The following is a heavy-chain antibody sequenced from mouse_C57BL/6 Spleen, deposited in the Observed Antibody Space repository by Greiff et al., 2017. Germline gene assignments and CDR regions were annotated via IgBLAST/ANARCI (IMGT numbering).Heavy chain of an antibody. CDR2: IYPGSGST. J-gene: IGHJ2*01. CDR1: GYTFTSYW. Sequence: QVHVTQPGAELVKPGASVKMSCKASGYTFTSYWITWVKQRPGQGLEWIGDIYPGSGSTNYNEKFKSKATLTVDTSSSTAYMQLSSLTSEDSAVYYCARGGPHFDYWGQGTTLTVSS. CDR3: ARGGPHFDY. V-gene: IGHV1-55*01.